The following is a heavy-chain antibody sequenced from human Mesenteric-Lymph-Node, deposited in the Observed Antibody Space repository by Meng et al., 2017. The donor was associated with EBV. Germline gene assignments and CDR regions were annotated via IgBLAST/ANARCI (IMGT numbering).Heavy chain of an antibody. J-gene: IGHJ4*02. CDR2: IHWDGENT. CDR3: AKQSGYDLSN. D-gene: IGHD5-12*01. V-gene: IGHV3-43D*03. CDR1: GFTFDDYV. Sequence: EVLLVESGGVVVQPGGSLRLSWAASGFTFDDYVMHWVRQPPGKGLEWVSLIHWDGENTDYADSVRGRFTISRDNSKNSLYLQMNSLGAEDTALYFCAKQSGYDLSNWGQGTLVTVSS.